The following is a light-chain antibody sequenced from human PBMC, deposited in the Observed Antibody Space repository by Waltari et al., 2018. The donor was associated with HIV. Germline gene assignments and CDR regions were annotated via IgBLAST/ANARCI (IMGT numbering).Light chain of an antibody. V-gene: IGLV2-23*02. J-gene: IGLJ1*01. CDR2: DVS. CDR3: CSYAGSNAFV. CDR1: SSDDGSYKR. Sequence: QSALTQPAPASGSSGKSGHIVCIGTSSDDGSYKRDTWYQQHPGKAPKLMISDVSKRPSGVANLFSGSKSGNTSSLTISGLQAEDEADYYCCSYAGSNAFVFGTGTKVTVL.